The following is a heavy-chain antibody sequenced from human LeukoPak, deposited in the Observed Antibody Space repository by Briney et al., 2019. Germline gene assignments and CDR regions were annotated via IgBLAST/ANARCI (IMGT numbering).Heavy chain of an antibody. CDR3: ARVRGGAVAPYFDY. Sequence: SETLSLTCTVSDYSISSGYYWGWILQPPGRGLEWIGSIYHSGSTYYNPSRKSRVTISVDTSNNQFSLKLSSVTAADTAVYYCARVRGGAVAPYFDYWGQGTLVTVSS. CDR2: IYHSGST. J-gene: IGHJ4*02. D-gene: IGHD6-19*01. CDR1: DYSISSGYY. V-gene: IGHV4-38-2*02.